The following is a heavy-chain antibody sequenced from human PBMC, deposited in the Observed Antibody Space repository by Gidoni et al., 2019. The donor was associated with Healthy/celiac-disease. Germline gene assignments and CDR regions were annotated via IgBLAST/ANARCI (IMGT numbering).Heavy chain of an antibody. CDR2: SKSKTDGGTT. CDR3: TTEITIFGVVVNY. Sequence: EVQLVESGGGLVKPGGSLRLSCAASGFTFSNAWMSWVRQGPGKGLEWVGRSKSKTDGGTTDYAAPVKGRFTISRDDSKNTLYLQMNSLKTEDTAVYYCTTEITIFGVVVNYWGQGTLVTVSS. V-gene: IGHV3-15*01. CDR1: GFTFSNAW. D-gene: IGHD3-3*01. J-gene: IGHJ4*02.